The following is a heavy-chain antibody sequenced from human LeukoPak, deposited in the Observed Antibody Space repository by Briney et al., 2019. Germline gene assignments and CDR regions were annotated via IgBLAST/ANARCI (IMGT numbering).Heavy chain of an antibody. V-gene: IGHV1-46*01. CDR2: INPSGGST. CDR1: VYTFTSYD. D-gene: IGHD6-13*01. Sequence: ASLKVSCKASVYTFTSYDVHWVRRAAGQGLEGMGVINPSGGSTSYAQKFQGRVTMTRDTSTSTVYMALSRLRSDDTAAYYCAAFGIAAAEDRFDYWGQGTLVTVSS. CDR3: AAFGIAAAEDRFDY. J-gene: IGHJ4*02.